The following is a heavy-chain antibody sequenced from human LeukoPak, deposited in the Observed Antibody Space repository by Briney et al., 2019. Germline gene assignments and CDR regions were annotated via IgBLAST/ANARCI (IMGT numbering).Heavy chain of an antibody. CDR1: GYTFTSYG. D-gene: IGHD6-19*01. J-gene: IGHJ4*02. CDR2: ISAYNVNT. Sequence: ASVKVSCKASGYTFTSYGISWVRQAPGQGLEWMGWISAYNVNTNYAQKLQGRVTMTTDTSTSTAYMELRSLRSDDTAVYYCARANGVAVAGIQDYWGQGTLVTVSS. CDR3: ARANGVAVAGIQDY. V-gene: IGHV1-18*01.